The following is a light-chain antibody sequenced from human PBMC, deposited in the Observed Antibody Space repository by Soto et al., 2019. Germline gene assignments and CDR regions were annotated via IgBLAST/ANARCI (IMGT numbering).Light chain of an antibody. CDR2: DVS. CDR3: SSYTSSSTLYV. Sequence: QSALTQPASVSGSPGQSITLSCTGTSSDVGGYNYVSWYQHHPGKAPKLMIYDVSNRPSGVSNRFSGSKSGNTASLTISGLQAEDEAGYYCSSYTSSSTLYVFGTGTQLTVL. J-gene: IGLJ1*01. CDR1: SSDVGGYNY. V-gene: IGLV2-14*03.